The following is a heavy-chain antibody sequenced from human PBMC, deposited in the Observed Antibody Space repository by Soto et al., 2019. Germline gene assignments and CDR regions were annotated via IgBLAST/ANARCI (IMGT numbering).Heavy chain of an antibody. CDR3: ARITSPVGYFDY. CDR2: IDWDDDK. Sequence: GXGPTLVNPTQTLTLTCTFSGFSLSTSGMRVSWIRQPPGKALEWLARIDWDDDKFYSTSLKTRLTISKDTSKKQVVLTMTNMDPVDTATYYCARITSPVGYFDYWGQGALVTVSS. J-gene: IGHJ4*02. V-gene: IGHV2-70*04. D-gene: IGHD2-2*01. CDR1: GFSLSTSGMR.